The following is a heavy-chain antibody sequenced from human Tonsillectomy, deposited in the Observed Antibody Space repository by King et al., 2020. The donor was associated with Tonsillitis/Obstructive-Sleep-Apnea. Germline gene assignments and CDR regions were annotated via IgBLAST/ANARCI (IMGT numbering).Heavy chain of an antibody. V-gene: IGHV3-30*04. CDR1: GFTFSSYA. Sequence: VQLVESGGGVVQPGRSLRLSCAASGFTFSSYAMHWVRQAPGKGLEWVAVISYDGSNKYYADSVKGRFTISRDNSKNTLYLQMNSLRAEDTAVYYCARGGKVLPYYYYYMDVCGKGTTVTVSS. J-gene: IGHJ6*03. CDR2: ISYDGSNK. CDR3: ARGGKVLPYYYYYMDV. D-gene: IGHD2-15*01.